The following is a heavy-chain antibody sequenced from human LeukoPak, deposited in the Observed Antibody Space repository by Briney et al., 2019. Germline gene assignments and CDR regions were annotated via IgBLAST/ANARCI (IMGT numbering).Heavy chain of an antibody. CDR3: ARQAGSYGPVPFDY. CDR1: GYSFTSYW. V-gene: IGHV5-51*01. D-gene: IGHD5-18*01. CDR2: IYPGDSDT. J-gene: IGHJ4*02. Sequence: GESLKISFKGSGYSFTSYWIGWVRQMPGKGLEWMGIIYPGDSDTRYSPSLQGQVTISADKSISTAYLQWSSPKASDTAMYYCARQAGSYGPVPFDYWGQGTLVAVSS.